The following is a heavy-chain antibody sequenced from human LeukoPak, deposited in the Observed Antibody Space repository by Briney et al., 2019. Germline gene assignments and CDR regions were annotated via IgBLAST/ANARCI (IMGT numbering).Heavy chain of an antibody. CDR2: IYYSGST. J-gene: IGHJ6*03. V-gene: IGHV4-59*11. CDR1: GGSLRSHY. CDR3: AREGTDQYYYYYMDV. Sequence: SETLSLTCTVSGGSLRSHYWRWIRQPPGKGLAWVGYIYYSGSTNYNPSLKSRVTISLDTSKNQFSLKLSSVTAADTAVYYCAREGTDQYYYYYMDVWGKGTTVTVSS. D-gene: IGHD3-10*01.